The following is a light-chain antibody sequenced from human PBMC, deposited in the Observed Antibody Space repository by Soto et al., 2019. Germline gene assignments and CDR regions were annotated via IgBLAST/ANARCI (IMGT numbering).Light chain of an antibody. CDR2: DVS. Sequence: IVLTQSPGTLSLSPGERATLSCRASQSVPKSYLGWYQQRPGQALRLLIYDVSNRATGIPDRFSGSESGIDYTLTISRLEPEDFAVYYCHQYAWSPLTFGRGTRLEIK. V-gene: IGKV3-20*01. J-gene: IGKJ5*01. CDR3: HQYAWSPLT. CDR1: QSVPKSY.